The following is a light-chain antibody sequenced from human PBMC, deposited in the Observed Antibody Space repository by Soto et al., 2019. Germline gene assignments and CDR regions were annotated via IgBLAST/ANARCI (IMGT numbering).Light chain of an antibody. CDR3: QQCLSTPLT. CDR1: QSITDY. V-gene: IGKV1-39*01. Sequence: DIQMTQSPSSLSASVGDRVTMTCRASQSITDYLNWYQQKPGKAPRLLIYAASSLQSGVPSRFSGSGSGTAFSLTISSLQAEDFATYFCQQCLSTPLTFGGGTRVEIK. CDR2: AAS. J-gene: IGKJ4*01.